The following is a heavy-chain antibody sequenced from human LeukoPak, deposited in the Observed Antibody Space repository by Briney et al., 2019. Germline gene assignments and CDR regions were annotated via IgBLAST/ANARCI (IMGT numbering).Heavy chain of an antibody. V-gene: IGHV1-8*03. CDR1: GYTFTSYD. CDR3: ARGSNYDILTGRAPGYYYYMDV. J-gene: IGHJ6*03. CDR2: MNPNSGNT. Sequence: ASAKVSCKASGYTFTSYDINWVRQATGQGLEWMGWMNPNSGNTGYAQKFQGRVTITRNTSISTAYMELSSLRSEDTAVYYCARGSNYDILTGRAPGYYYYMDVWGKGTTVTVSS. D-gene: IGHD3-9*01.